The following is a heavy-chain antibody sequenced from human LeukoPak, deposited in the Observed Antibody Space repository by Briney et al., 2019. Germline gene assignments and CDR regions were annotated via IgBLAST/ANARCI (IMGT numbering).Heavy chain of an antibody. CDR1: GGSFSGYY. D-gene: IGHD6-6*01. CDR3: ARAPSSLGIPEGYFDY. Sequence: TLSLTCAVYGGSFSGYYWSWIRPPPGKGLEWIGEINHSGSTNYNPSLKSRVTISVDTSKNQFSLKLSSVTAADTAVYYCARAPSSLGIPEGYFDYWGQGTLVTVSS. J-gene: IGHJ4*02. CDR2: INHSGST. V-gene: IGHV4-34*01.